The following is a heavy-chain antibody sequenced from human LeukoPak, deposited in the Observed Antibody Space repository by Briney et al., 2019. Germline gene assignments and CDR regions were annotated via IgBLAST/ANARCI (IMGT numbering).Heavy chain of an antibody. CDR2: IYYSGST. J-gene: IGHJ4*02. CDR1: GGSISSSSYY. CDR3: ARDNPPLYFDY. Sequence: PSETLSLTCTVSGGSISSSSYYWGWIRQPPGKGLEWIGSIYYSGSTYYNPSLKSRVTISVDTSKNQFSLKLSSVTAADTAVYYCARDNPPLYFDYWGQGTLVTVSS. V-gene: IGHV4-39*07.